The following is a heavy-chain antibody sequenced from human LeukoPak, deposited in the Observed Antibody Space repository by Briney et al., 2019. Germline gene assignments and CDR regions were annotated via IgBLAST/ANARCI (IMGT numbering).Heavy chain of an antibody. Sequence: GGSLRLSCAASGFTFSSYGMNWVRQAPGKGLEWVSSISSSSSYIYYADSVQGRFTITRDNAKNSLYLQMNSLRAEDTAFYYCAREVATQDYYYYMDVWGKGTTVTVSS. CDR2: ISSSSSYI. CDR3: AREVATQDYYYYMDV. V-gene: IGHV3-21*04. J-gene: IGHJ6*03. D-gene: IGHD4-23*01. CDR1: GFTFSSYG.